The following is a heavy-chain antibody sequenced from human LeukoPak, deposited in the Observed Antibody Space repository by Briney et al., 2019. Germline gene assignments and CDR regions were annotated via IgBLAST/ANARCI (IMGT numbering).Heavy chain of an antibody. CDR3: ARWGDYPYYYYYMDV. V-gene: IGHV4-4*07. CDR1: GDSISSLF. D-gene: IGHD4-17*01. Sequence: SETLSLTCTVSGDSISSLFLSWIRQPAGKGLEWIGRIYGSRSTTYNPSLKSRVTMSVDTSKNQFSLKLTSVTAADTAVYYCARWGDYPYYYYYMDVWGKGTTVTVSS. J-gene: IGHJ6*03. CDR2: IYGSRST.